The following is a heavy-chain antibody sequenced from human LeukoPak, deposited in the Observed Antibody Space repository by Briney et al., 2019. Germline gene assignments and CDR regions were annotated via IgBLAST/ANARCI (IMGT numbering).Heavy chain of an antibody. Sequence: SETLSLTCTVSGGSISSSSYYWGWIRQPPRKGLEWIGSIYYSGSTYYNPSLKSRVTISVDTSKNQFSLKLSSVTAADTAVYYCARRPPLGVWGSYGPYRPGYFDYWGQGTLVTVSS. D-gene: IGHD3-16*01. CDR2: IYYSGST. J-gene: IGHJ4*02. V-gene: IGHV4-39*07. CDR1: GGSISSSSYY. CDR3: ARRPPLGVWGSYGPYRPGYFDY.